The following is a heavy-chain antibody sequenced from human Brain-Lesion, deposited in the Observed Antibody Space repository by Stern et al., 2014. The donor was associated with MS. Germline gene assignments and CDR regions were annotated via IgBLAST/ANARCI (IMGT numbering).Heavy chain of an antibody. CDR3: ARDYGDLEFDL. CDR2: IYASGNT. J-gene: IGHJ4*02. D-gene: IGHD4-17*01. Sequence: VQLVESGPGLVKPSQTLSLTCTVSGGPISSHSYYWSWIRQPAGKGLEWIGRIYASGNTTYTPSLKSRVSISVDTSKNQLSLRLSSVTASDTAVYYCARDYGDLEFDLWGQGTLVTVSS. CDR1: GGPISSHSYY. V-gene: IGHV4-61*02.